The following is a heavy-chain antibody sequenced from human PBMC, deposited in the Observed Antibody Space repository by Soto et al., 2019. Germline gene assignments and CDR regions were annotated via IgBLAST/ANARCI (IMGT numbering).Heavy chain of an antibody. CDR3: ARGPQPYYYDSRNGFDP. V-gene: IGHV4-61*01. J-gene: IGHJ5*02. Sequence: LSLTCTVSGVSVNSGSSYWSWIRQPPGKGLEWIGYIYYSGSTNYNPSLKSRVTISVDTSKNQFSLKLSSVTAADTAVYYCARGPQPYYYDSRNGFDPWGQGTLVTVSS. D-gene: IGHD3-22*01. CDR2: IYYSGST. CDR1: GVSVNSGSSY.